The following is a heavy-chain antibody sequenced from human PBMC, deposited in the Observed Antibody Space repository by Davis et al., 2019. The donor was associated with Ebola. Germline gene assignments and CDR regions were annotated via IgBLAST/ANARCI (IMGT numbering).Heavy chain of an antibody. J-gene: IGHJ5*02. D-gene: IGHD2-15*01. CDR1: GGSISSYY. V-gene: IGHV4-59*12. CDR3: ARSGGISRFDP. CDR2: IYYSGST. Sequence: SETLSLTCTVSGGSISSYYWSWIRQPPGKGLEWIGYIYYSGSTNYNPSLKSRVTISVDTSKNQFSLKLSSVTAADTAVNYCARSGGISRFDPWGQGTLVTVSS.